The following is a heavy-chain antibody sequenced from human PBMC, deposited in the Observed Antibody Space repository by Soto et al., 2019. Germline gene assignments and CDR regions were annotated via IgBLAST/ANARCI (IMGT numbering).Heavy chain of an antibody. J-gene: IGHJ4*02. Sequence: QVQLVQSGAEVKKPGASVKVSCKASGYTFTSYGISWVRQAPGQGLEWMGWISAYNGNTNYAQKLQGRVTMTTDTSTRTAYMELRSLRSDDTAVYYCARVLDCGGDCYPLDFDYWGQGTLVTVSS. CDR3: ARVLDCGGDCYPLDFDY. CDR2: ISAYNGNT. D-gene: IGHD2-21*02. V-gene: IGHV1-18*01. CDR1: GYTFTSYG.